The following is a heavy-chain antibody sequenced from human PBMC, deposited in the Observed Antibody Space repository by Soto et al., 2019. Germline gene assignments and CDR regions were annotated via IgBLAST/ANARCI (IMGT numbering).Heavy chain of an antibody. J-gene: IGHJ4*02. CDR3: AIGIGQTGTTNDFDY. V-gene: IGHV1-2*02. CDR2: INPNSGGT. D-gene: IGHD1-7*01. Sequence: QVQLVQSGAEVKKPGASVKVSCKASGYTFTGYYMHWVRQAPGQGLEWMGWINPNSGGTDYAQKFQGRVTMTRNTSISTAYMELSRLRSDDTAVYYCAIGIGQTGTTNDFDYWGQGTLVTVSS. CDR1: GYTFTGYY.